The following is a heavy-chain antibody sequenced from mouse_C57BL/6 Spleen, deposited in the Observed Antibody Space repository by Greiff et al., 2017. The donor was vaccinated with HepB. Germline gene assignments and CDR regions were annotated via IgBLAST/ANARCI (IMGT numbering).Heavy chain of an antibody. CDR1: GYAFSSSW. V-gene: IGHV1-82*01. D-gene: IGHD2-4*01. Sequence: QVQLQQSGPELVKPGASVKISCKASGYAFSSSWMNWVKQRPGKGLEWIGRIYPGDGDTNYNGKFKGKATLTADKSSSTAYMQLSSLTSEDSAVYFCARRSYDYDDGSLYFDYWGQGTTLTVSS. CDR2: IYPGDGDT. CDR3: ARRSYDYDDGSLYFDY. J-gene: IGHJ2*01.